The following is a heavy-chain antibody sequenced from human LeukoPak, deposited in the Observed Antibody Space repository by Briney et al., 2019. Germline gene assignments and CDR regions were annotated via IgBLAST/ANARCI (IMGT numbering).Heavy chain of an antibody. V-gene: IGHV5-51*01. Sequence: GESLKISCKGSEDSFTNYWIGWVRQMPGKGLEWMGLIYPADSDTRYSPSFQDQVTFSADKSISTAYLQWSSLKASDTAMYYCARRYSDSGGYFDYWGQGTLVTVSS. D-gene: IGHD3-10*01. CDR2: IYPADSDT. J-gene: IGHJ4*02. CDR3: ARRYSDSGGYFDY. CDR1: EDSFTNYW.